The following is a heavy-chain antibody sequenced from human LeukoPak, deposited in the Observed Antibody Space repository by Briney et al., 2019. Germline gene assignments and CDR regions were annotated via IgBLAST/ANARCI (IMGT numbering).Heavy chain of an antibody. J-gene: IGHJ4*02. CDR1: GSTFSTSA. Sequence: GGSLRLSCVVSGSTFSTSAMNWVRRAPGKGLEWVSFIDGRGGSTYYAESVKGRFTISRDNSKNTLFLQMNSLRADDTAVYYCAKRTGGGDFDYWGQGTLVTVSS. V-gene: IGHV3-23*01. CDR2: IDGRGGST. D-gene: IGHD3-16*01. CDR3: AKRTGGGDFDY.